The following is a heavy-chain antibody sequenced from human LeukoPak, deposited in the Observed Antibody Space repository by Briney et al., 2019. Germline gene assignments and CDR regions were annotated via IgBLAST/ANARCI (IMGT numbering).Heavy chain of an antibody. CDR1: GYTFTNYG. D-gene: IGHD6-13*01. V-gene: IGHV1-46*01. CDR2: INPSGGST. CDR3: ARDGAAAVSTFDY. J-gene: IGHJ4*02. Sequence: ASVKVSCKASGYTFTNYGISWVRQAPGQGLEWMGIINPSGGSTSYAQKFQGRVTMTRDTSTSTVYMELSSLRSEDTAVYYCARDGAAAVSTFDYWGQGTLVTVSS.